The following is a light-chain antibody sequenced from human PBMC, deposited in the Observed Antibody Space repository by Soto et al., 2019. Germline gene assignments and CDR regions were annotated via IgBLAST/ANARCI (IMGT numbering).Light chain of an antibody. CDR3: ASYTSSSIYV. CDR1: SSDVTGYNY. Sequence: QSVLAQPASVSVSPGQSITSSCTGTSSDVTGYNYVYWYQQHPGKAPKLIIFEVRNRPSGISNRFSGSKSANTAFLTIPGLQAEDEADYYCASYTSSSIYVFGTGTKVTVL. CDR2: EVR. J-gene: IGLJ1*01. V-gene: IGLV2-14*01.